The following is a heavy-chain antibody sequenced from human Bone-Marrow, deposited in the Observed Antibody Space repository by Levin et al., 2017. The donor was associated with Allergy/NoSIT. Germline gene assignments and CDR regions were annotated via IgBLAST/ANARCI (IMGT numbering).Heavy chain of an antibody. D-gene: IGHD3-10*01. CDR1: GYTFTNHY. CDR2: INPSGGST. Sequence: ASVKVSCKASGYTFTNHYIHWVRQAPGQGLEWMGVINPSGGSTNSAQKFQGRITMARDTSTRTVYMELSSLRYADTAVYYCASVAFSSADGSYLSAPSFDYWGQGTLVTVSS. CDR3: ASVAFSSADGSYLSAPSFDY. J-gene: IGHJ4*02. V-gene: IGHV1-46*01.